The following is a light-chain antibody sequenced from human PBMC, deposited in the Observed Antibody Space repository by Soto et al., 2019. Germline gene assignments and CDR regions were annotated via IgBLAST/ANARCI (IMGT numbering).Light chain of an antibody. Sequence: IQLTQSPSSLSASVGDRVTITCRASQGITSYLAWYQQRPGEAPGLLIYSASILQSGVPSRFSGSGYGTEFSLTISNLQPEDFATYYCQQLYRQPLTVGGGTKVDIK. V-gene: IGKV1-9*01. CDR1: QGITSY. CDR3: QQLYRQPLT. J-gene: IGKJ4*01. CDR2: SAS.